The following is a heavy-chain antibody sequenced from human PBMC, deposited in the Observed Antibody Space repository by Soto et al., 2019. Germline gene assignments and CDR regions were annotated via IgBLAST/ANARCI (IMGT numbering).Heavy chain of an antibody. CDR1: GGSFSGYY. Sequence: SETLSLTCAVYGGSFSGYYWSWIRQPPGKGLEWIGEINHSGSTNYNPSLKSRVTISVDTSKNQFSLKLSSMTAADTAVYYCARKVEAAAGTDFDYWGQGTLVTVSS. CDR2: INHSGST. J-gene: IGHJ4*02. V-gene: IGHV4-34*01. CDR3: ARKVEAAAGTDFDY. D-gene: IGHD6-13*01.